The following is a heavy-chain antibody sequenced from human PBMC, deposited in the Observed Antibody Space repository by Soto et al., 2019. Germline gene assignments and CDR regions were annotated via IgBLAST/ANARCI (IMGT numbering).Heavy chain of an antibody. D-gene: IGHD1-1*01. CDR3: ARNGFYLEPDAFDI. J-gene: IGHJ3*02. CDR2: IWYDGSNK. V-gene: IGHV3-33*01. Sequence: QVQLVESGGGVVQPGRSLRLSCAASGFTFSSYGMHWVRQAPGKGLEWVAVIWYDGSNKYYADSVKGRFTISRDNSKNTLYLQMNSLRAEDTAVYYCARNGFYLEPDAFDILGQGTMVTVSS. CDR1: GFTFSSYG.